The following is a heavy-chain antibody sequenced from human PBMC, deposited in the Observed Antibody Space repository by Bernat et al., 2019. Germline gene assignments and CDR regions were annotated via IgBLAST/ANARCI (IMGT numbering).Heavy chain of an antibody. CDR3: AKIAAADYFDY. Sequence: EVQLVESGGGLVKPGGSLRLSCAASGFTFSSYSMNWVRQAPGKGLEWVSSISSSSSYIYYADSVKGRFTISRDNAKNSLYLQMNSLRAEDTAVYYCAKIAAADYFDYWGQGILVTVSS. CDR2: ISSSSSYI. V-gene: IGHV3-21*01. J-gene: IGHJ4*02. CDR1: GFTFSSYS. D-gene: IGHD6-13*01.